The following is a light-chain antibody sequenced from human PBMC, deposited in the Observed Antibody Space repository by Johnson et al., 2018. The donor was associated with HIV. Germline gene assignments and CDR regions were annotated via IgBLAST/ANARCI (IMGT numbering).Light chain of an antibody. CDR1: SSNIGNNY. J-gene: IGLJ1*01. CDR2: ENN. Sequence: QSVLTQPPSVSAAPGQKVTISCSGSSSNIGNNYVSWYQQLPGTAPKLLIYENNKRPSGIPDRFSGPKSGTSATLGITGLQTGDEADYYCGTWDSSLSAFYFFGTGTKVTVL. CDR3: GTWDSSLSAFYF. V-gene: IGLV1-51*02.